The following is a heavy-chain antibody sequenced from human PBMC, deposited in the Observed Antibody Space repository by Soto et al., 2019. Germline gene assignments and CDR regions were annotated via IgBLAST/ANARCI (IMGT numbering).Heavy chain of an antibody. CDR1: GFTFSSYA. CDR2: ISGSGGST. CDR3: AKDLGVVVVAETY. D-gene: IGHD2-15*01. V-gene: IGHV3-23*01. J-gene: IGHJ4*02. Sequence: EVQLLESGGGLVQPGGSLRLSCAASGFTFSSYAMSWVRQAPGQGLEWVSAISGSGGSTYYADSVKGRFTISRDNSKNTLYLQMNSLRAEDTAVYYCAKDLGVVVVAETYWGQGTLVTVSS.